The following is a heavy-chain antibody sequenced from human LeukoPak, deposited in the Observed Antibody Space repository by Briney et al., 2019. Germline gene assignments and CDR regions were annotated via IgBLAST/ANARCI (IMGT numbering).Heavy chain of an antibody. V-gene: IGHV4-59*12. Sequence: SETLSLTCTVSGGSISSYYWSWIRQTPGKGLEWIGYIYYSGSTNFNPSLKSRVTISVDTSKNQFSLKLSSVTAADTAVYYCATERVGAAYDYWGQGTLVTVSS. CDR1: GGSISSYY. CDR2: IYYSGST. D-gene: IGHD1-26*01. J-gene: IGHJ4*02. CDR3: ATERVGAAYDY.